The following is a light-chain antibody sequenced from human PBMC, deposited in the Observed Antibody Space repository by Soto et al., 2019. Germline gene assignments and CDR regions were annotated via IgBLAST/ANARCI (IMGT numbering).Light chain of an antibody. CDR1: QSISHF. J-gene: IGKJ2*01. CDR2: TAS. V-gene: IGKV1-39*01. CDR3: QQSYTPPHT. Sequence: DIQMTQSPPSLSASVGDKVTITCRPSQSISHFLNWYQQKPGKAPKLLIYTASSLQSGVPSRFNGSGSGTHFTLTVSSLQPEDSATYFCQQSYTPPHTFGQGTKLEIK.